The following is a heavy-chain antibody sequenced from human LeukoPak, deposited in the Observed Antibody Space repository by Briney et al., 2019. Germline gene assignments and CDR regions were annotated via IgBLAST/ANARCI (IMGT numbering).Heavy chain of an antibody. CDR3: ARDRSDFYDRSGYSAHH. V-gene: IGHV1-69*13. Sequence: GASVKVSCKASGGTFSSYAISWVRQAPGQGLEWMGGIIPIFGTANYAQKFQGRVTITADESTSTAYMELSSLRSEDTAVYYCARDRSDFYDRSGYSAHHWGQGTLVTVSS. CDR1: GGTFSSYA. J-gene: IGHJ5*02. D-gene: IGHD3-22*01. CDR2: IIPIFGTA.